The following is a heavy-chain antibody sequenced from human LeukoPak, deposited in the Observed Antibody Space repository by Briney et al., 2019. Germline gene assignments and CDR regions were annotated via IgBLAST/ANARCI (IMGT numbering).Heavy chain of an antibody. CDR2: IWYDGSSK. Sequence: GGSLRLSCAASGFTFSSYGMHWVRQAPGKGLEWVAVIWYDGSSKYYADSVKGRFTISRDNSKNTLYLQMNSLRAEDTAVYYCARDPGDYDSSGPFDYWGQGTLVTVSS. CDR1: GFTFSSYG. D-gene: IGHD3-22*01. J-gene: IGHJ4*02. V-gene: IGHV3-33*01. CDR3: ARDPGDYDSSGPFDY.